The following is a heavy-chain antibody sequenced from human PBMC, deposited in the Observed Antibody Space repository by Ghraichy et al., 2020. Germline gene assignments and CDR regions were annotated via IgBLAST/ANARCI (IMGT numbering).Heavy chain of an antibody. V-gene: IGHV3-23*01. CDR3: AKTLYYGLGSPSPFDY. Sequence: GGSLRLSCAASGFTFSSYAMSWVRQAPGKGLEWVSAISGSGGSTYYADSVKGRFTISRDNSKNTLYLQMNSLRAEDTAVYYCAKTLYYGLGSPSPFDYWGQGTLVTVSS. CDR1: GFTFSSYA. CDR2: ISGSGGST. J-gene: IGHJ4*02. D-gene: IGHD3-10*01.